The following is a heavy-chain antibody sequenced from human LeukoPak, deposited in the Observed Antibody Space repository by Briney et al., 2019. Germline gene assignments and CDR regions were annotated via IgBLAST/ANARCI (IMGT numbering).Heavy chain of an antibody. Sequence: GGSLRLSCAASGFTFSSYAMHWVRQAPGKGLEWVAVISYDGSNKYYADSVKGRFTISRDNSKNTLYLQMNSLRAEDTAVYYCAKSRLQGYYYYGMDVWGQGTTVTVSS. J-gene: IGHJ6*02. CDR1: GFTFSSYA. V-gene: IGHV3-30*04. D-gene: IGHD2-15*01. CDR3: AKSRLQGYYYYGMDV. CDR2: ISYDGSNK.